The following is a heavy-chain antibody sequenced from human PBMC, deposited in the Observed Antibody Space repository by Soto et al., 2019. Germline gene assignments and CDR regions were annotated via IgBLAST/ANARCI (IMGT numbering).Heavy chain of an antibody. Sequence: ASVKVSCKASGYTFTGYVMHWVRQAPGQGLEWMGWINPNSGDTNYPQKFQGWVTMTRDTSINTAYMELSRLRSDDTAVYYCAREVAGGMDVWRQRTTVTVSS. CDR1: GYTFTGYV. V-gene: IGHV1-2*04. J-gene: IGHJ6*02. CDR2: INPNSGDT. CDR3: AREVAGGMDV.